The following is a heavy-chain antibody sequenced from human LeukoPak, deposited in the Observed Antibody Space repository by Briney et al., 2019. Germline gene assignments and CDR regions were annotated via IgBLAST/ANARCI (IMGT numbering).Heavy chain of an antibody. CDR1: GLTFSNSW. J-gene: IGHJ1*01. CDR2: INNDGSYS. Sequence: GGSLRLSCAASGLTFSNSWMRWVRQAPGKGLVWVSRINNDGSYSSYADSVKGRFTISRDNAKNTLYLQMNSLRAEDTAVYFCARVSGLGMNEYLQHWGQGTLVTVSS. V-gene: IGHV3-74*01. CDR3: ARVSGLGMNEYLQH. D-gene: IGHD3-10*01.